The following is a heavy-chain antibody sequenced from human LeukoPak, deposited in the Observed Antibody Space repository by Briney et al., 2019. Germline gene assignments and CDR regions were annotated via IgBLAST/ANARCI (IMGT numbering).Heavy chain of an antibody. CDR3: TRDPGYSSSSISF. CDR1: GFALSGYS. V-gene: IGHV3-21*01. D-gene: IGHD6-6*01. J-gene: IGHJ4*02. CDR2: IDRSNSDI. Sequence: GGSLRLSCAASGFALSGYSINWVRQAPGKGLEWVSFIDRSNSDIYYAASVKGRFTISRDNARESVFLQLNRLRAEDTAVYYCTRDPGYSSSSISFWGQGTLVTVSS.